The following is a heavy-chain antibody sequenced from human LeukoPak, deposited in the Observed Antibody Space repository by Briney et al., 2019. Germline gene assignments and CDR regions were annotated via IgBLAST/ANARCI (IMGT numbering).Heavy chain of an antibody. D-gene: IGHD2-2*01. CDR3: ARGLVDVTGAIDYYGLDV. J-gene: IGHJ6*02. Sequence: GEALKISCKGSGYRFTSYWIGCVRQMPGKSLEWMVVFCPGDSESRYSPSFQGQVTMSADKSVNTAYLQWSSLKASDTAMYYCARGLVDVTGAIDYYGLDVWGQGTTVTVSS. CDR2: FCPGDSES. CDR1: GYRFTSYW. V-gene: IGHV5-51*01.